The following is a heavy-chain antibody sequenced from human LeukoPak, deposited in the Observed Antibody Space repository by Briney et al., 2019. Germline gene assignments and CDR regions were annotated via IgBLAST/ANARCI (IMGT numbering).Heavy chain of an antibody. CDR1: GFTFSSYA. V-gene: IGHV3-30*04. CDR3: ARSSGSYYRYYFDY. D-gene: IGHD1-26*01. Sequence: PEGSLRLSCAASGFTFSSYAMHWVRQAPGKGLEWVAVISYDGSNKYYADSVKGRFTISRDNSKNTLYLQMNSLRAEDTAVYYCARSSGSYYRYYFDYWGQGTLVTVSS. CDR2: ISYDGSNK. J-gene: IGHJ4*02.